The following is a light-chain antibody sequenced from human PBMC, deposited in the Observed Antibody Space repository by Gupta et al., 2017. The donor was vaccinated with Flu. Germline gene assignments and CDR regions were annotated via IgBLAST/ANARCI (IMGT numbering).Light chain of an antibody. J-gene: IGKJ2*01. CDR2: GAS. Sequence: IQMTQSPSSLSASVGGRVTITCRASQTINSYLNWYQRSPGKAPRLLIYGASSLQSGVTMKFSGSGSGTVFTLTISRLQPEDFATYYCQQTDSTPYTFGQGTTLEIK. CDR3: QQTDSTPYT. V-gene: IGKV1-39*01. CDR1: QTINSY.